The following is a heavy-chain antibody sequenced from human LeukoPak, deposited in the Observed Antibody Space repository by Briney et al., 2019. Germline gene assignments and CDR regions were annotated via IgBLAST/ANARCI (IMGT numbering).Heavy chain of an antibody. CDR2: ISAYDDDT. CDR1: GFTFITYG. Sequence: ASVTVSCKASGFTFITYGFGWVRQAPGQGLEWMGWISAYDDDTKYAQNLQGRVTITTDTSTSTAYMELRSLRSDDTALYYCARAGRDYGTSRYYYYYMDVWGKGTPVTASS. J-gene: IGHJ6*03. CDR3: ARAGRDYGTSRYYYYYMDV. D-gene: IGHD4/OR15-4a*01. V-gene: IGHV1-18*01.